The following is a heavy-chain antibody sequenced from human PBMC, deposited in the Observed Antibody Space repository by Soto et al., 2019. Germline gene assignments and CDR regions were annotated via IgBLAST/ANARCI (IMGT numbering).Heavy chain of an antibody. D-gene: IGHD1-1*01. J-gene: IGHJ4*02. CDR1: GFTFRSFT. CDR3: ARPSGEYNWNDPEY. Sequence: PGGSLRLSCAASGFTFRSFTMNWVRQAPGKGLEWVSTISSNSAYIYYTDALRGRFTIARDNAKNSLYLQMNSLRAEDTAWYYCARPSGEYNWNDPEYWGQGTLVTVSS. CDR2: ISSNSAYI. V-gene: IGHV3-21*01.